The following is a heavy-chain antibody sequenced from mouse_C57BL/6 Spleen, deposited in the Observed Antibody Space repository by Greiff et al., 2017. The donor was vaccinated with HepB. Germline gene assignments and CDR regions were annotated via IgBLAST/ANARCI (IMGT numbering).Heavy chain of an antibody. V-gene: IGHV5-17*01. CDR3: ANHYYGSSYPAWFAY. CDR2: ISSGSSTI. D-gene: IGHD1-1*01. Sequence: EVKLVESGGGLVKPGGSLKLSCAASGFTFSDYGMHWVRQAPEKGLEWVAYISSGSSTIYYADTVKGRFTISRDNAKNTLFLQMTSLRSEDTAMYYCANHYYGSSYPAWFAYWGQGTLVTVSA. CDR1: GFTFSDYG. J-gene: IGHJ3*01.